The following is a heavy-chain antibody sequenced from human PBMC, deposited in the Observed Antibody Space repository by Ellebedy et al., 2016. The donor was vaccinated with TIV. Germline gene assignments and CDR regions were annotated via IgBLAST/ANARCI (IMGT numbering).Heavy chain of an antibody. D-gene: IGHD2-15*01. CDR1: GDSVSNNGVT. CDR3: AIDHPWWYSCADV. CDR2: AYYRSTWIY. J-gene: IGHJ6*02. Sequence: SQTLSLTCAISGDSVSNNGVTWNWIRQSPSRGLEWLGRAYYRSTWIYHYAVSVKGRITINPDTSNNQLSLHLNSVTPEDTAVYYCAIDHPWWYSCADVWGQGTTVTVSS. V-gene: IGHV6-1*01.